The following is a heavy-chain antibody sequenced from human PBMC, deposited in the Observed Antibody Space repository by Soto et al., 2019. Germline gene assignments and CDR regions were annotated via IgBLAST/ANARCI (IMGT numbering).Heavy chain of an antibody. D-gene: IGHD6-13*01. J-gene: IGHJ4*02. CDR1: GYTFASYA. CDR3: ARDVAAADY. CDR2: INAGNGNT. Sequence: ASVKVSCKASGYTFASYAMHWVRQAPGQRLEWMGWINAGNGNTKYSQKFQDRVTITTDTSASTAYMELSSLKSEDTAVYYCARDVAAADYWGQGTLVTVSS. V-gene: IGHV1-3*01.